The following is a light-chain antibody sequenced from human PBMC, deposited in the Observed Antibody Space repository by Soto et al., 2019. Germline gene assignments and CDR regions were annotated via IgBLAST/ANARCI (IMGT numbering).Light chain of an antibody. CDR1: QGVSSS. CDR2: GAS. Sequence: EIAVTKSPATLAVSPGKRATLSCRARQGVSSSVAWYQQKPGQVPRLLIYGASTRATGIPARFSGSGSGTEFTLTISSLQFEDFEVYYCEKYNNWSPVTFGQGTKVDIK. V-gene: IGKV3-15*01. CDR3: EKYNNWSPVT. J-gene: IGKJ1*01.